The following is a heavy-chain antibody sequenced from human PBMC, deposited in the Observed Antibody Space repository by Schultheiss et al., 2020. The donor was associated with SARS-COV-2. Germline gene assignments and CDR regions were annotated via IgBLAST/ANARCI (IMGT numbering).Heavy chain of an antibody. J-gene: IGHJ3*02. CDR1: GGSFSGYY. V-gene: IGHV4-34*01. Sequence: SETLSLTCAVYGGSFSGYYWSWIHQPPGKGLEWIGSIYYSGSTYYNPSLKSRVTISVDTSKNQFSLKLSSVTAADTAVYYCARGPILTTAMVGGDAFDIWGQGTMVTVSS. CDR2: IYYSGST. D-gene: IGHD5-18*01. CDR3: ARGPILTTAMVGGDAFDI.